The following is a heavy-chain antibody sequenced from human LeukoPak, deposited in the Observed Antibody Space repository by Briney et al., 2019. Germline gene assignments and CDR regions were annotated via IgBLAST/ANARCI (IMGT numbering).Heavy chain of an antibody. CDR2: FDPEDGET. Sequence: SVHATCKVSVYTRTELSMHWVRPAPGKGIEWMGGFDPEDGETIYVKKFQGRINMTEDTSTDTAYLELSSLRSEDTAVYYCATGYTGDSDAFDIWGQG. CDR3: ATGYTGDSDAFDI. J-gene: IGHJ3*02. V-gene: IGHV1-24*01. D-gene: IGHD2-21*01. CDR1: VYTRTELS.